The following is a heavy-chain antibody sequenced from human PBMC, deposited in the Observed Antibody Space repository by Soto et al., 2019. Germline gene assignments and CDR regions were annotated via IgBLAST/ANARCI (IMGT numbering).Heavy chain of an antibody. CDR3: ARGAYSPDAFDI. J-gene: IGHJ3*02. CDR1: GGSFSDYS. CDR2: INHTGYT. D-gene: IGHD4-4*01. Sequence: SETLPLTCAVYGGSFSDYSWGWIRQPPGKGLEWIGEINHTGYTNYNPSLKSRVTISVDTSKSQFSLNLSSVTAADTAVFYCARGAYSPDAFDIWGQGTLVT. V-gene: IGHV4-34*01.